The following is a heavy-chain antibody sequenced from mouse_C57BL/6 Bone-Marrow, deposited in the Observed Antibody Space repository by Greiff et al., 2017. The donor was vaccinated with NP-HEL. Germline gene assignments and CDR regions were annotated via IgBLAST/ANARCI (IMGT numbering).Heavy chain of an antibody. Sequence: VQLQQSGAELVRPGASVKLSCTASGFNIKDYYMHWVKQRPEQGLEWIGRIDPEDGDTEYAPKFQGKATMTAATSSNTAYLQLSSLTSEDTAVYYCTRYYYGSTFAYWGQGTLVTVSA. V-gene: IGHV14-1*01. CDR2: IDPEDGDT. CDR1: GFNIKDYY. D-gene: IGHD1-1*01. CDR3: TRYYYGSTFAY. J-gene: IGHJ3*01.